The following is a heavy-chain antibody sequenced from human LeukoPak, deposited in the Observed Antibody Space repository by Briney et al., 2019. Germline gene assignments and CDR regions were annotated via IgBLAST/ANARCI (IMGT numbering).Heavy chain of an antibody. CDR2: INAGNGNT. Sequence: ASVKVSCKASGYTFTSYAMHWVRQAPGQRPEWMGWINAGNGNTKYSQKFQGRVTITRDTSASTAYMELSSLRSEDTAVYYCAVHPDYHYGSGSYYHWGQGTLVTVSS. D-gene: IGHD3-10*01. J-gene: IGHJ5*02. CDR1: GYTFTSYA. CDR3: AVHPDYHYGSGSYYH. V-gene: IGHV1-3*01.